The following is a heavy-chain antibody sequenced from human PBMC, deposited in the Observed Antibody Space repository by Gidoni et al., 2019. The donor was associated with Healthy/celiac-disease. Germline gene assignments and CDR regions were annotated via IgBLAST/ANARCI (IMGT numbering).Heavy chain of an antibody. CDR3: ARGLTIFGVVIMGGNWFDP. V-gene: IGHV4-34*01. Sequence: QVQLQQWGAGLLKPSENLSLTCAVYGGFFSGSYWSWIRQPTGKGPELIGETNHSGSTNYNPSLKSRVTISVDTSKNQFSLKLSSVTAADTAVYYCARGLTIFGVVIMGGNWFDPWGQGTLVTVSS. D-gene: IGHD3-3*01. CDR2: TNHSGST. CDR1: GGFFSGSY. J-gene: IGHJ5*02.